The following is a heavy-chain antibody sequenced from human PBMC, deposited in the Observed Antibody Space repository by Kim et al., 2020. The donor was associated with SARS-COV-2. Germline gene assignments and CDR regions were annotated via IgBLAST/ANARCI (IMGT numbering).Heavy chain of an antibody. CDR2: IHYSGST. Sequence: SETLSLTCSVSGGSISSYYWTWIRLPPGKGLEWMGYIHYSGSTKYNPTLKNRITISVETSRNEFSLKMSSVTAADTAIYYCARVLNSGYSDYCGKGILVTVSS. CDR3: ARVLNSGYSDY. D-gene: IGHD3-22*01. J-gene: IGHJ4*02. CDR1: GGSISSYY. V-gene: IGHV4-59*01.